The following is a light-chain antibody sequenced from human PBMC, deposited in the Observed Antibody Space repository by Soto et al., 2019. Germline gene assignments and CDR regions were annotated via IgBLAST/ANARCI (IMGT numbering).Light chain of an antibody. Sequence: DIVMNQSPDSLAVSLGDRATINCRSSQSVLYNSNNKNYLAWYQHKSGQPPRLLVYWASARESGVPDRFSGSGSGTDFTLTISSLQAEDVAVYYCQQYYSTPPTFGQGTKVEIK. CDR2: WAS. CDR3: QQYYSTPPT. CDR1: QSVLYNSNNKNY. V-gene: IGKV4-1*01. J-gene: IGKJ1*01.